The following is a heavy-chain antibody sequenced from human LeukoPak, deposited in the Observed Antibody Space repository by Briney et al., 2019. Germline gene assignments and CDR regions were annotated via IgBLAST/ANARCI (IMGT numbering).Heavy chain of an antibody. CDR1: GGSISSSSYY. CDR2: IYYSGST. CDR3: ARDSYRNYYYYYYMDV. V-gene: IGHV4-39*07. D-gene: IGHD3-16*02. J-gene: IGHJ6*03. Sequence: SETLSLTCTVSGGSISSSSYYWGWIRQPPGKGLEWIGSIYYSGSTYYNPSLKSRVTISVDTSKNQFSLKLSSVTAADTAVYYCARDSYRNYYYYYYMDVWGKGTTVTISS.